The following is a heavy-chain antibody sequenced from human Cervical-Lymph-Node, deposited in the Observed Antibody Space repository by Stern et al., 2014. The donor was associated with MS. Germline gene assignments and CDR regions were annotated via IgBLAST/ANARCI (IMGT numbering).Heavy chain of an antibody. Sequence: EVQLVESGGGLVQPGGSLRLSCAASGFTFSDYSINWVRQAPGKGLEWLSYISSSSTTIYYADSVKGRFTISRDNAKNSLYLQMNSLRAEDTAVYYCARDSGYNYGPYWGQGTLVTVSS. CDR2: ISSSSTTI. V-gene: IGHV3-48*01. D-gene: IGHD5-18*01. J-gene: IGHJ4*02. CDR3: ARDSGYNYGPY. CDR1: GFTFSDYS.